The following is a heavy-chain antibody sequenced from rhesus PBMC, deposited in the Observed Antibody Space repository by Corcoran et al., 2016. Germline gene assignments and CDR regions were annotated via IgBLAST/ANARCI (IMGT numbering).Heavy chain of an antibody. CDR1: GGSISDDYY. J-gene: IGHJ4*01. V-gene: IGHV4-106*01. CDR2: IYGSGGRT. D-gene: IGHD4-23*01. Sequence: QVQLQESGPGLVKPSETLSLTCAVSGGSISDDYYWSWIRQPPGKGLEWIMYIYGSGGRTNSNPSLKNRVTISMDTSKNQFSLKLSSVTAADTAVYYCARGEYSNYFDYWGQGVLVTVSS. CDR3: ARGEYSNYFDY.